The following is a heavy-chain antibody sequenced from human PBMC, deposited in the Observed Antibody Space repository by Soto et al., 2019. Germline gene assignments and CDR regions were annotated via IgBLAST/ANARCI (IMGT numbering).Heavy chain of an antibody. Sequence: PGGSLRLSCAASGFTFSNAWMSWVRQAPGKGLEWVGRIKSKTDGGTTDYAAPVKGRFTISRDDSKNTLYLQMNSLKTEDTAVYYCTTGDCSSTSCYSPDAFDIWGQGTMVTVSS. CDR1: GFTFSNAW. V-gene: IGHV3-15*01. CDR2: IKSKTDGGTT. J-gene: IGHJ3*02. D-gene: IGHD2-2*01. CDR3: TTGDCSSTSCYSPDAFDI.